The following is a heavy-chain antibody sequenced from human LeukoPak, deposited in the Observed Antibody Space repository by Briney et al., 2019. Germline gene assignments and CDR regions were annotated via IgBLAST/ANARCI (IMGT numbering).Heavy chain of an antibody. CDR1: GYTFTSYW. J-gene: IGHJ4*02. Sequence: ASVKVSCKASGYTFTSYWIGWVRQMPGKGLEWMGIIYPGDSDTRYSPSFQGQVTISADKPISTAYLQWSSLKASDTAMYYCARSAFLTGYSSSWTGGGYYFDYWGQGTLVTVSS. CDR3: ARSAFLTGYSSSWTGGGYYFDY. CDR2: IYPGDSDT. V-gene: IGHV5-51*04. D-gene: IGHD6-13*01.